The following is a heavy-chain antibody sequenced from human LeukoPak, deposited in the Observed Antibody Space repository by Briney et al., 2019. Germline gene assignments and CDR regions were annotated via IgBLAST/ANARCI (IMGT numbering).Heavy chain of an antibody. CDR3: AKAGRNYHNWLDP. Sequence: GGSLILSCAASGFDFSGYGMHWVRQAPGKGLEWAAVTSYDGTAKFYAHSVEGRFTVSRDNSKNTLYLQMNTLRAEDTAVYYCAKAGRNYHNWLDPWGQGTLVTVSS. CDR2: TSYDGTAK. J-gene: IGHJ5*02. V-gene: IGHV3-30*18. D-gene: IGHD4-11*01. CDR1: GFDFSGYG.